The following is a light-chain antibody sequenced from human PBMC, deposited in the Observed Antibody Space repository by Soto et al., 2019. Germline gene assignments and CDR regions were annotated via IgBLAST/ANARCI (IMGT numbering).Light chain of an antibody. CDR3: QQYNSYS. Sequence: IQRTLSQYSVSASVGDRVTITCRASQGISTWLAWYQQKPGTAPKVLIYHASNLQSGVPSRFSGSGSGTEFTLSISSLQPDDFATYYCQQYNSYSFGQGTKVDI. CDR1: QGISTW. CDR2: HAS. V-gene: IGKV1-5*01. J-gene: IGKJ1*01.